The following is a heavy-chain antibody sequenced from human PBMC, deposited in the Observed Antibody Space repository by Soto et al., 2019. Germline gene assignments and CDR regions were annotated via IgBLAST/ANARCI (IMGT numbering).Heavy chain of an antibody. CDR2: ISYDGSNK. V-gene: IGHV3-30-3*01. CDR3: ARAYDGDYFDS. CDR1: GFTFSSYA. Sequence: QVQLVASGGGVVQPGRSLRLSCAASGFTFSSYAMHWVRQAPGKGLEWVAVISYDGSNKYYADSVKGRFTISRDNSKNPLYLPMNSLTAEDTAVYYCARAYDGDYFDSCGQGSLVTVSS. D-gene: IGHD3-16*01. J-gene: IGHJ4*02.